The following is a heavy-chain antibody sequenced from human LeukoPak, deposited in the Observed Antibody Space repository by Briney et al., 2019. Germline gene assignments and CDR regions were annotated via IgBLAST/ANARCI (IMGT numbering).Heavy chain of an antibody. CDR1: GGSTSSSNYY. V-gene: IGHV4-39*01. Sequence: SETLSLTCTVSGGSTSSSNYYWGWIRQPPGKGLEWIGGIHYSGNTYYNPSLKSRVTISVDTSKNQFSLKLSSVIAADTAVYYCARLGAGPTYYDFWSGYSSFYFDYWGQGTLVTVSS. J-gene: IGHJ4*02. D-gene: IGHD3-3*01. CDR2: IHYSGNT. CDR3: ARLGAGPTYYDFWSGYSSFYFDY.